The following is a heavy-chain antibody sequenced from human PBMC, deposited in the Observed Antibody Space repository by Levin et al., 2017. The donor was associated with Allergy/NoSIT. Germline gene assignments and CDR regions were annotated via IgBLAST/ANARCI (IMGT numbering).Heavy chain of an antibody. V-gene: IGHV3-30*18. D-gene: IGHD6-13*01. CDR3: AKDGSIAAAKYFFDS. CDR1: GFTFSSYG. Sequence: GGFLRLSCAASGFTFSSYGMHWVRQAPGKGLEWVAVIASDGRDKKSADSVKGRFTISRDNSKKILYLQMNSLKTEDTAVYYCAKDGSIAAAKYFFDSWGQGTLVTVSS. CDR2: IASDGRDK. J-gene: IGHJ4*02.